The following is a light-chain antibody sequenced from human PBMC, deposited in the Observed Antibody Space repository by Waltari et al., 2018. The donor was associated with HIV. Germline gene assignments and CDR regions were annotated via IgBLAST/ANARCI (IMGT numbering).Light chain of an antibody. Sequence: QSVLTQPPSVSGAPGQRVTISCTGSSPNIGAGYAAHWFQQLPGTAPKLLIYGNTNRPSGVPDRFSGSKSGTSASLAITGLQAEDEADYYCQSYDSGLSAYVFGTGTKVTVL. V-gene: IGLV1-40*01. CDR3: QSYDSGLSAYV. CDR1: SPNIGAGYA. J-gene: IGLJ1*01. CDR2: GNT.